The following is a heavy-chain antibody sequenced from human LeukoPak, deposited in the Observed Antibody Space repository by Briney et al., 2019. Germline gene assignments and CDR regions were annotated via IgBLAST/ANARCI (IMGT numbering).Heavy chain of an antibody. Sequence: PSQTLSLTCIVSGGSISSGGYSWSWIRQFPGKGLEWIGYIYFTGITYYNPSLKSRATFSVDTSENEFSLSLRSVTAADTAVYYCAREGCSGGSCYGTVGIDHWGQGTLVTVSS. D-gene: IGHD2-15*01. CDR2: IYFTGIT. J-gene: IGHJ4*02. CDR1: GGSISSGGYS. V-gene: IGHV4-31*03. CDR3: AREGCSGGSCYGTVGIDH.